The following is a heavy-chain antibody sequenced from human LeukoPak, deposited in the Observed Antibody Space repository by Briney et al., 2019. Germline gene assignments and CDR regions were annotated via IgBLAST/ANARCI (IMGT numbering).Heavy chain of an antibody. D-gene: IGHD2-2*01. CDR3: ARVVVSRSVPAAGDYYYYYYYMDV. CDR1: GYTFTSYG. V-gene: IGHV1-18*01. CDR2: ISAYNGNT. J-gene: IGHJ6*03. Sequence: GASVKVSCKASGYTFTSYGISWVRQAPGQGLEWMGWISAYNGNTNYAQKLQGRVTMTTDTSTSTAYMELRSLRSDDTAVYYCARVVVSRSVPAAGDYYYYYYYMDVWGKGTTVTVSS.